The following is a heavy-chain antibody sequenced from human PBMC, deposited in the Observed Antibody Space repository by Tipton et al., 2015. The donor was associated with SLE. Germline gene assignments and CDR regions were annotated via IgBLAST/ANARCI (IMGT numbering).Heavy chain of an antibody. V-gene: IGHV4-39*01. CDR2: MYHSGST. Sequence: TLSLTCTVSGGSIRSSSCFWGWIRQPPGKGLEWIGSMYHSGSTYYNPSLESRATISLDTSKNHFSLKLSSVIAADTAVYYCARHDSSSPNRPVDYWGQGTLVTVSS. CDR3: ARHDSSSPNRPVDY. D-gene: IGHD6-6*01. J-gene: IGHJ4*02. CDR1: GGSIRSSSCF.